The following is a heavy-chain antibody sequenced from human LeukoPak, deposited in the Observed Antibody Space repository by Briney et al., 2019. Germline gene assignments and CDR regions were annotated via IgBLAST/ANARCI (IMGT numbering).Heavy chain of an antibody. CDR3: ARGFTAGALGYFDL. CDR1: GGSFSGYY. J-gene: IGHJ2*01. CDR2: IYYSGST. Sequence: PSETLSLTCAVYGGSFSGYYWSWIRQPPGKGLEWIGYIYYSGSTYYNPSLKSRVTISVDTSKNQFSLKLSSVTAADTAVYYCARGFTAGALGYFDLWGRGTLVTVSS. V-gene: IGHV4-34*09. D-gene: IGHD1-14*01.